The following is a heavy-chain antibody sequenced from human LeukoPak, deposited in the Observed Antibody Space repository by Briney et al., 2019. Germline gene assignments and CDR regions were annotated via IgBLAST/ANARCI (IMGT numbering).Heavy chain of an antibody. Sequence: NPSETLSLTCTVSGGSISSSSYYWGWIRQPPGKGLEWIGSIYHSGSTYYNPSLKSRVTISVDTSKNQFSLKLSSVTAADTAVYYCASGNCSSTSCYGYFNYYYMDVWGKGATVTVSS. CDR2: IYHSGST. CDR1: GGSISSSSYY. CDR3: ASGNCSSTSCYGYFNYYYMDV. J-gene: IGHJ6*03. V-gene: IGHV4-39*07. D-gene: IGHD2-2*03.